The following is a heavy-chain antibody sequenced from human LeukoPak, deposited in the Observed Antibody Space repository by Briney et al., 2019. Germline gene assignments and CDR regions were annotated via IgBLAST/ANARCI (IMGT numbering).Heavy chain of an antibody. V-gene: IGHV1-2*02. D-gene: IGHD6-6*01. Sequence: ASVKVSCKASGYTFTGYYMHWVRQAPGQGLEWMGWINPNSGGTNYAQKFQGRVTMTRDTSISTAYMELSRLRSDDTAVYYCARGLWYSSSPPIDYWGQGTLVTVSS. CDR3: ARGLWYSSSPPIDY. CDR2: INPNSGGT. J-gene: IGHJ4*02. CDR1: GYTFTGYY.